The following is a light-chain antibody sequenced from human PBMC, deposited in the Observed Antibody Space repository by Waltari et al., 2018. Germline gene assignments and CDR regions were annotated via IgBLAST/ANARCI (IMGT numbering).Light chain of an antibody. V-gene: IGKV4-1*01. Sequence: DIVMTQSPDSLAVSLGERATINCKSSQSVLYSSNNKNYLAWYQQKPGQPPTALIYWASTRRESGVPDRFSGSGSGTDFNLTISSLQAEDVAVYYCQQYYSRPLTFGGGTKVEIK. CDR3: QQYYSRPLT. J-gene: IGKJ4*01. CDR1: QSVLYSSNNKNY. CDR2: WAS.